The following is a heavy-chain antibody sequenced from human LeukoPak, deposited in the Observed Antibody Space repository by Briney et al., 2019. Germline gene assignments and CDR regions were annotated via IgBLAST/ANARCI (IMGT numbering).Heavy chain of an antibody. CDR3: ARNLGSGWYYDY. CDR2: IKEDGSET. J-gene: IGHJ4*02. CDR1: GFSFRTYW. Sequence: GGSLRLSCAASGFSFRTYWMSWVRQAPGKGLEWVANIKEDGSETHYVDSVKGRFTISRDNAKNSLYLQMNSLRAEDTAVYYCARNLGSGWYYDYWGQGILVTVSS. V-gene: IGHV3-7*05. D-gene: IGHD6-19*01.